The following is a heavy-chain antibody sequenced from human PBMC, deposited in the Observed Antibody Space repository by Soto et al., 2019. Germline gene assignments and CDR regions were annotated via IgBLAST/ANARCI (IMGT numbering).Heavy chain of an antibody. D-gene: IGHD2-21*02. CDR1: GFTFSSYA. CDR2: ISYDGSNK. J-gene: IGHJ6*02. Sequence: QVQLVESGGGVVQPGRSLRLSCAASGFTFSSYAMHWVRQAPGKGLEWVAVISYDGSNKYYADSVKGRFTISRDNSKNTLYLQMNSLRAEDTAVYYCAREEVVVTESSYYYGMDVWGQGTTVTVSS. CDR3: AREEVVVTESSYYYGMDV. V-gene: IGHV3-30-3*01.